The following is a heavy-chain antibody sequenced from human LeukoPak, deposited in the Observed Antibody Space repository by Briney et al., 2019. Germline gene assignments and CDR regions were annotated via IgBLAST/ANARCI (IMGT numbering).Heavy chain of an antibody. J-gene: IGHJ4*02. Sequence: GGSLRLSCAASGFTVSNNYMIWVRQAPGKGLEWVSLIYSNGVTNYADSVKGRFTISRDNSKNTLYLQMNSLRAEDTAVYYCAKGSYSSGWTLDYWGQGTLVTVSS. CDR1: GFTVSNNY. CDR2: IYSNGVT. D-gene: IGHD6-19*01. CDR3: AKGSYSSGWTLDY. V-gene: IGHV3-66*02.